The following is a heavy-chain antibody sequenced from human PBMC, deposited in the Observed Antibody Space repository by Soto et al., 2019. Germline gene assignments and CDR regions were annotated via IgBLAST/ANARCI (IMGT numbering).Heavy chain of an antibody. D-gene: IGHD3-22*01. CDR2: IYYSGST. Sequence: SETLSLTCTVSGASISSYYWIWIRQPPGKGLEWIGYIYYSGSTNYNPSLKSRATLSVDTSKNQFSLKLRSVTAADTAVYYCARASSPTGSGYYSTPFDYWGQGTLVTVSS. V-gene: IGHV4-59*01. J-gene: IGHJ4*02. CDR3: ARASSPTGSGYYSTPFDY. CDR1: GASISSYY.